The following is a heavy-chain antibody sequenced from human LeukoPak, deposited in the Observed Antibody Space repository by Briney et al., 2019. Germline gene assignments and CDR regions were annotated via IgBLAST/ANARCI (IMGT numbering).Heavy chain of an antibody. J-gene: IGHJ3*02. CDR2: ISSSSSFI. CDR1: GFTFSDYY. V-gene: IGHV3-11*06. CDR3: ARDSPLSFDI. Sequence: GGSLRLSCAASGFTFSDYYMSWIRQAPGKGLEWVSYISSSSSFIYYADSVKGRFTISRDNAKNSVYLQMNSLRAEDTAVYYCARDSPLSFDIWGQGTMVTVSS.